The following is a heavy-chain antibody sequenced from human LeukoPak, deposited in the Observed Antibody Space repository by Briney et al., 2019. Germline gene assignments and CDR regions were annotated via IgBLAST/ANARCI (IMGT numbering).Heavy chain of an antibody. V-gene: IGHV3-23*01. D-gene: IGHD2-15*01. Sequence: PGGSLRLSCAASGFTFRDYSMTWVRQAPGKGLEWVSTIRGITRDTYYADSVKGRFTISRDNSKNTLSLEMNSLRAEDTAIYYCAKGGYTTWFDPWGQGSLVAVSS. CDR1: GFTFRDYS. CDR3: AKGGYTTWFDP. J-gene: IGHJ5*02. CDR2: IRGITRDT.